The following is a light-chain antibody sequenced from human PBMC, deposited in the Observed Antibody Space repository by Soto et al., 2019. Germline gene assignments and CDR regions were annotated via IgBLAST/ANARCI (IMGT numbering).Light chain of an antibody. V-gene: IGLV1-40*01. CDR1: ASNIGAGYD. Sequence: QLVLTQPPAVSGAPGQRVTISCTRSASNIGAGYDVHWYQQLPGAAPKLLIYGNNNRPSGVSNRFSGSKSGNTASLTISGLQVEDEADYFCGSFTTSRIWVFGGGTSSPS. J-gene: IGLJ3*02. CDR3: GSFTTSRIWV. CDR2: GNN.